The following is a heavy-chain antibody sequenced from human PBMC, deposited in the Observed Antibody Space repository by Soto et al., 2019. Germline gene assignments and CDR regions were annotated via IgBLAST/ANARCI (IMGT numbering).Heavy chain of an antibody. Sequence: PSETLSLTCDVSGDTISTGGCTWAWIRQPPGKALEWIGHTYHSGNPYYNPSLKSRVTISVDTSKNQFSLKLSSVTAADTAVYYCARTAKYYDFWSGYYSRFQGPQGPSWFDPWGQGTLVTVSS. V-gene: IGHV4-30-2*05. CDR3: ARTAKYYDFWSGYYSRFQGPQGPSWFDP. D-gene: IGHD3-3*01. CDR1: GDTISTGGCT. J-gene: IGHJ5*02. CDR2: TYHSGNP.